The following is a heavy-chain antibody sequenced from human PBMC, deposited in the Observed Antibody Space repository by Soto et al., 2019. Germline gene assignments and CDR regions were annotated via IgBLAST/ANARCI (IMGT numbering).Heavy chain of an antibody. Sequence: PGGSLRLSCQASGFNFDNYGIHWVRQAPGKGLEWVAVITYDGSNKYYADSVRGRFTISRDNPKNTLSLHLNTLKPEDTAVYHCAKDRVGGTFYTPLGFWGQGTLVTVSS. CDR2: ITYDGSNK. CDR3: AKDRVGGTFYTPLGF. J-gene: IGHJ4*02. D-gene: IGHD1-7*01. V-gene: IGHV3-30*18. CDR1: GFNFDNYG.